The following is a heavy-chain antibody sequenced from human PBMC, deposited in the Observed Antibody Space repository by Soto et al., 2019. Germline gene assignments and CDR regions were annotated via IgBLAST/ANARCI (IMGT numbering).Heavy chain of an antibody. CDR3: TTGRGSGWIPDYGMDV. Sequence: GGSLRLSCAASGFTFSNAWMNWVRQAPGKGLEWVGRIKSKTDGGTTDYAAPVKGRFTISRDDSKNTLYLQMNSLKTEDTAVYYCTTGRGSGWIPDYGMDVWGQGTTVTVSS. D-gene: IGHD6-19*01. CDR2: IKSKTDGGTT. V-gene: IGHV3-15*07. J-gene: IGHJ6*02. CDR1: GFTFSNAW.